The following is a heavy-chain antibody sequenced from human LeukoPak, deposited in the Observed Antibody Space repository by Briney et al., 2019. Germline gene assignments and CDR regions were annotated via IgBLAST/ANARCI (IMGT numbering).Heavy chain of an antibody. J-gene: IGHJ4*02. D-gene: IGHD2-2*02. CDR2: IYPVDSET. Sequence: GESLKISCRGSGYTYTKSWTAWVRRMPAKGLVLMGIIYPVDSETRYSPAFPGQVTISVDKSISTAYLQWSSLKDSETAMYYCARQGCTTTSCHTIDYWGQGTLVTVSS. CDR1: GYTYTKSW. CDR3: ARQGCTTTSCHTIDY. V-gene: IGHV5-51*01.